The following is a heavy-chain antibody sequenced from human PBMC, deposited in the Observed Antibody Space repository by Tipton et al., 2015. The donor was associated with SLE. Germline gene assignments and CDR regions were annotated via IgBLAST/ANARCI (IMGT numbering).Heavy chain of an antibody. Sequence: TLSLTCSVSAGSISGRYWSWIRQPPGEGLEWIGYIYYSGSTNYNPSLKSRVTMSLDASKNQFSLKLSSVTAADTAVYYCARVVGYDFWSGYYDWGQGTLVTVSS. CDR2: IYYSGST. CDR1: AGSISGRY. V-gene: IGHV4-59*08. J-gene: IGHJ4*02. CDR3: ARVVGYDFWSGYYD. D-gene: IGHD3-3*01.